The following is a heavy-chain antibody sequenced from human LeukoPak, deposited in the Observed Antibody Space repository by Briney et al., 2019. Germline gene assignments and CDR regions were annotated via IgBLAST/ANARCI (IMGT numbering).Heavy chain of an antibody. CDR1: GYTFTNYY. CDR2: INPSGST. Sequence: ASVKVSCKASGYTFTNYYIHWVRQAAGQGLEWMGIINPSGSTSYTQKFQGRVTMTRDTSTSTVYMELSSLRSEDTAVYYCARGLGYTSGWYAFDIWAKGQWSPSLQ. CDR3: ARGLGYTSGWYAFDI. V-gene: IGHV1-46*01. D-gene: IGHD6-19*01. J-gene: IGHJ3*02.